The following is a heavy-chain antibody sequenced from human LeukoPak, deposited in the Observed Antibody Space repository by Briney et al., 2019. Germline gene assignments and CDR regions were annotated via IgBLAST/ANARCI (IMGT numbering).Heavy chain of an antibody. V-gene: IGHV4-59*01. CDR2: IYYSGST. D-gene: IGHD2-21*02. Sequence: SETLSLTCTVSGGSISSYYWSWIRQPPGKGLEWIGYIYYSGSTNYSPSLKSRVTISVDTSKNQFSLKLSSVTAADTAVYYCARQAYCGGDCLYYFDYWGQGTLVTVSS. CDR3: ARQAYCGGDCLYYFDY. CDR1: GGSISSYY. J-gene: IGHJ4*02.